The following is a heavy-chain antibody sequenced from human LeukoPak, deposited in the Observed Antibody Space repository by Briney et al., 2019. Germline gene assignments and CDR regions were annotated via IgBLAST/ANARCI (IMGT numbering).Heavy chain of an antibody. CDR1: GFTFSSYA. D-gene: IGHD3-10*01. Sequence: GGSLRLSCAASGFTFSSYAMHWVRQAPGKGLEWVAVISYDGSNKYYADSVKGRFTISRDNSKNTLYLQMNSLRAEDTAVYYCARVQPLLWFGELSARNSDMDVWGQGTTVTVSS. CDR3: ARVQPLLWFGELSARNSDMDV. V-gene: IGHV3-30-3*01. J-gene: IGHJ6*02. CDR2: ISYDGSNK.